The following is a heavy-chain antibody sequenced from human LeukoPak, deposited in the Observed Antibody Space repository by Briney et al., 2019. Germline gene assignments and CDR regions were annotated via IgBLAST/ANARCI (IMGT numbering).Heavy chain of an antibody. D-gene: IGHD3-22*01. V-gene: IGHV1-2*02. J-gene: IGHJ3*02. Sequence: GASVKVSCKASGYTFTGYYMHWVRQAPGQGLEWMGWINPSSGGTNYAQKFQGRVTMTRDTSISTAYMELSSLRSDDTAVYYCAREPDDIITNLLPHDAFDIWGQGTMVTVSS. CDR1: GYTFTGYY. CDR2: INPSSGGT. CDR3: AREPDDIITNLLPHDAFDI.